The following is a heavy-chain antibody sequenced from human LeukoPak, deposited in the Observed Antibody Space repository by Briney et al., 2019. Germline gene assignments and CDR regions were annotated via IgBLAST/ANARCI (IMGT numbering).Heavy chain of an antibody. Sequence: ASVKVSCKASGYTFTSYGISWVRQAPGQGLEWMGWISAYNGNTNYAQKLQGRVTMTTDTSTSTAYMELRSLRSDDTAVYYCARELWYYYDSSGHSRANYWGQGTLVTVSS. CDR3: ARELWYYYDSSGHSRANY. CDR2: ISAYNGNT. D-gene: IGHD3-22*01. V-gene: IGHV1-18*01. CDR1: GYTFTSYG. J-gene: IGHJ4*02.